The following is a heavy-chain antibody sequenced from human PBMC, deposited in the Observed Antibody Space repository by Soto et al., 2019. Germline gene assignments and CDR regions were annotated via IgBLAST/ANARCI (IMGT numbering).Heavy chain of an antibody. Sequence: QVQLQESGPGLVKPSQTLSLTCVVSGGSISNGGYYWSWIRQHPGKGLEWIGAIYFSGSTYYNPSLKSRVTISAATPKNQFSLKLSSVTAADTAVYYCARDSHSQQPNHRWGGGYMDVWGKGPTVTVSS. D-gene: IGHD6-13*01. J-gene: IGHJ6*03. CDR2: IYFSGST. CDR1: GGSISNGGYY. V-gene: IGHV4-31*11. CDR3: ARDSHSQQPNHRWGGGYMDV.